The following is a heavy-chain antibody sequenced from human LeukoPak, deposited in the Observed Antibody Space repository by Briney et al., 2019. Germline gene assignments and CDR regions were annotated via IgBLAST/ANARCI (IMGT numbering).Heavy chain of an antibody. J-gene: IGHJ6*02. V-gene: IGHV4-59*01. CDR2: IYYSGST. CDR1: GGSISSYY. CDR3: ARSLQYNNNNYFYYGMDV. D-gene: IGHD3-10*01. Sequence: KTSETLSLTCTVSGGSISSYYWNWIRQPPGEGLEWIGYIYYSGSTNYNPSLKSRVTISVDTSKNQFSLKLNSVTAADTAVYYCARSLQYNNNNYFYYGMDVWGQGTTVTVSS.